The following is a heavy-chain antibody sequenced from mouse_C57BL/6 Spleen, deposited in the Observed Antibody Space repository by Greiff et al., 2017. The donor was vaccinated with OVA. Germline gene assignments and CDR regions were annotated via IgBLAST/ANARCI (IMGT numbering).Heavy chain of an antibody. J-gene: IGHJ2*01. CDR3: ARSTSYGSSFYFDY. V-gene: IGHV14-2*01. D-gene: IGHD1-1*01. Sequence: VHVKQSGAELVKPGASVKLSCTASGFNIKDYYMHWVKQRTEQGLEWIGRIDPEDGETKYAPKFQGKATITADTSSNTAYLQLSSLTSEDTSVYYCARSTSYGSSFYFDYWGQGTTLTVSS. CDR1: GFNIKDYY. CDR2: IDPEDGET.